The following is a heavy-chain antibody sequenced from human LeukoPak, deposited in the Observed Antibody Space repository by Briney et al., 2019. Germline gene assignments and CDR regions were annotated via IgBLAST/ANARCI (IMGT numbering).Heavy chain of an antibody. CDR3: AKGGGNWNAFVWY. J-gene: IGHJ4*02. V-gene: IGHV3-23*01. CDR1: GFTFSSYA. CDR2: ISGSGGST. D-gene: IGHD1-20*01. Sequence: ALRPSCAASGFTFSSYAMSWVRQAPGKGLEWVSAISGSGGSTYYADSVKGRFTISRDNSKNTLYLQMNSLRAEDTAVYYCAKGGGNWNAFVWYRGQGTLVTVSS.